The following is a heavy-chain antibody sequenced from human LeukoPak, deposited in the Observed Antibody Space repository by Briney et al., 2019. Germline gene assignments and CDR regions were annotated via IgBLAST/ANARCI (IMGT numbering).Heavy chain of an antibody. J-gene: IGHJ5*02. CDR3: ARDRVSGWGRYNWFDP. D-gene: IGHD6-19*01. CDR1: GYTFTSYG. V-gene: IGHV1-18*01. Sequence: ASVEVSCKASGYTFTSYGISWVRQAPGQGLEWMGWISAYNGNTNYAQKLQGRVTMTTDTSTSTAYMELRSLRSDDTAVYYCARDRVSGWGRYNWFDPWGQGTLVTVSS. CDR2: ISAYNGNT.